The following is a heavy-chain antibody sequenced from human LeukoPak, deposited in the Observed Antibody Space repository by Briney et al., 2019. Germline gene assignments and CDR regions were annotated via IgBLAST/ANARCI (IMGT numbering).Heavy chain of an antibody. V-gene: IGHV4-34*01. CDR3: ARQGGQVLLWFGESYYFDY. CDR2: INHSGST. Sequence: SETLSLTCAVYGGSFSGYYWSWIRQPPGKGLEWIGEINHSGSTNYNPSLKSRVTISVDTSKNQFSLKLSSVTAADTAVYYCARQGGQVLLWFGESYYFDYWGQGTLVTVSS. D-gene: IGHD3-10*01. J-gene: IGHJ4*02. CDR1: GGSFSGYY.